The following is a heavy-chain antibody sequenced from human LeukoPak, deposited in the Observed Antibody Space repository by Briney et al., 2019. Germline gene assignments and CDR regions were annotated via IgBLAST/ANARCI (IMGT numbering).Heavy chain of an antibody. CDR3: ARELLWFGDPRGGFDY. V-gene: IGHV4-34*01. Sequence: SETLSLTCAVYGGSFSGYNWSWIRQPPGKGLEWIGEINHSGSTNYNPSLKSRVTISVDTSKNQFSLKLSSVTAADTAVYYCARELLWFGDPRGGFDYWGQGTLVTVSS. D-gene: IGHD3-10*01. CDR2: INHSGST. CDR1: GGSFSGYN. J-gene: IGHJ4*02.